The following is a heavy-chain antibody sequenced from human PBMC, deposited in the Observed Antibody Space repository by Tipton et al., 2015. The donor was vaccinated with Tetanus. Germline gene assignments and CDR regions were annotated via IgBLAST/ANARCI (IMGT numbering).Heavy chain of an antibody. V-gene: IGHV3-53*01. D-gene: IGHD3-10*01. Sequence: GSLRLSCAASGFTVSSNFMSWVRQAPGEGLEWVSIIYSGGTTYYADSVKGRFTISRDNSRNTLYLQMSSLRVEDTAVYYCARGHGSGRNSFRFEYWGQGTLVTVPS. CDR3: ARGHGSGRNSFRFEY. CDR2: IYSGGTT. J-gene: IGHJ4*02. CDR1: GFTVSSNF.